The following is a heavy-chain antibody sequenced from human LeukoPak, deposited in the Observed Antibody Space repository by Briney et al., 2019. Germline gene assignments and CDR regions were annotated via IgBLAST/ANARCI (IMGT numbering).Heavy chain of an antibody. CDR3: ARLIAARSYYYYGMDV. CDR2: IYPGDSDT. Sequence: RGESLKISCKGSGYSFTSYWIGWVRQMPGKGLEWMGIIYPGDSDTRYSPSFQGQATISADKSISTAYLQWSSLKASDTAMYYCARLIAARSYYYYGMDVWGQGTTVTVSS. CDR1: GYSFTSYW. V-gene: IGHV5-51*01. D-gene: IGHD6-6*01. J-gene: IGHJ6*02.